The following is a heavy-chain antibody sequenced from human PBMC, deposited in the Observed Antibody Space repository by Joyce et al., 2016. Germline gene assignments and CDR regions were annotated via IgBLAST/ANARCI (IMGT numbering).Heavy chain of an antibody. D-gene: IGHD5-12*01. J-gene: IGHJ3*01. CDR1: EYNFPSYW. CDR3: AKRRGAFNSGYDVLDL. Sequence: VQLVQSGAEVTQPGGSLKTSCRGCEYNFPSYWIAWVRQLPEEGLEWMGVNYPGDSDTRYSPSFQGPVTVSADESVLTAYLQWNSVKASDTSIYYCAKRRGAFNSGYDVLDLWGQGTMVTVSS. CDR2: NYPGDSDT. V-gene: IGHV5-51*01.